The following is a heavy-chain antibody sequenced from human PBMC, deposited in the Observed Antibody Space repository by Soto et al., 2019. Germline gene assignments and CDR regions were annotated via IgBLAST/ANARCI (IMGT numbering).Heavy chain of an antibody. Sequence: GGSLRLSCAASGFTFSSYSMNWVRQAPGKGLEWVSYISSSSTIYYADSVKGRFTISRDNAKNSLYLQMNSLRAEDTAVYYCARVDYMDVWGKGTTVTVSS. CDR3: ARVDYMDV. J-gene: IGHJ6*03. V-gene: IGHV3-48*01. CDR2: ISSSSTI. CDR1: GFTFSSYS.